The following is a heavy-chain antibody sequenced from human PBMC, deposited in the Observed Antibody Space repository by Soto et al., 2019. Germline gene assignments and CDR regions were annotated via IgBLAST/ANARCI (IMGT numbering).Heavy chain of an antibody. D-gene: IGHD2-2*01. CDR1: GFTFHYYC. CDR2: ISYDGISE. V-gene: IGHV3-30*18. CDR3: AKEIEAAAIRVESYYYGLDV. J-gene: IGHJ6*02. Sequence: PGGSLRLSCSVSGFTFHYYCIHWVRQAPCKGLEWVALISYDGISEYYADSVKDRFTISRDNSKNTLYLDMDRVKPEDTTVYYWAKEIEAAAIRVESYYYGLDVWGQGTKV.